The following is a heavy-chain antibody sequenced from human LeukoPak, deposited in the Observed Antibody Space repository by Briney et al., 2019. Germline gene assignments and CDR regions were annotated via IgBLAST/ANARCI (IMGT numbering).Heavy chain of an antibody. Sequence: GESLKISCKGSGYSFTSYWIAWVRQLPGKGLEWMGIIYPGDSDTRYSPSFQGHVTISADKSISTAYLQWSSLQASDTGMYYCARPGDSVSTPTYFDAFDIWGQGAMVTVS. D-gene: IGHD5/OR15-5a*01. V-gene: IGHV5-51*01. CDR1: GYSFTSYW. CDR3: ARPGDSVSTPTYFDAFDI. J-gene: IGHJ3*02. CDR2: IYPGDSDT.